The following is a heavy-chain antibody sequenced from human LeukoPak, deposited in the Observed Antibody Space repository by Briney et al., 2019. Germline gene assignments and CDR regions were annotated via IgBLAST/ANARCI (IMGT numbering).Heavy chain of an antibody. J-gene: IGHJ4*02. CDR1: GFTFSSYA. V-gene: IGHV3-30*04. CDR3: ARGELLRLRDRAFGY. CDR2: ISYDGSNK. D-gene: IGHD1-7*01. Sequence: GGSLRLSCAASGFTFSSYAMHWVRQAPGQGLEWVAIISYDGSNKYYANSVRGRFSISRDNSKNTLYLQLNSLRADDTAVYHCARGELLRLRDRAFGYWGQGSLVTVSS.